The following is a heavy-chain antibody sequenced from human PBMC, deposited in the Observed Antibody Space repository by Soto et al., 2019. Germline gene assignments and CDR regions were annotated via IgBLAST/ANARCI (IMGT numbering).Heavy chain of an antibody. CDR3: ARHYGSGTYPLDY. J-gene: IGHJ4*02. V-gene: IGHV4-59*01. CDR2: IHSNGGT. D-gene: IGHD3-10*01. Sequence: SETLSLTCTVSGGSISGYYWSWFRQPPGKGLEWIGFIHSNGGTNYNPSLKSRVTISVDTSKNRFSLKLSSVTAADTAVYYCARHYGSGTYPLDYWGQGTPVTVSS. CDR1: GGSISGYY.